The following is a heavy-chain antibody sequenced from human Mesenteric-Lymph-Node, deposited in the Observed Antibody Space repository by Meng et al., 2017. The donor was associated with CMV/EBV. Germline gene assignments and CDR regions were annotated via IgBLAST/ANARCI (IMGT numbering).Heavy chain of an antibody. CDR1: GFTFSSYA. J-gene: IGHJ2*01. Sequence: GGSLRLSCAASGFTFSSYAMHWVRQAPGKGLEWVAVISYDGSNKYYADSVKGRFTISRDNSKNTLYLQMNSLRAEDTAVYYCAKGSYCGGDCYEWYFDLWGRGILVTVSS. D-gene: IGHD2-21*01. V-gene: IGHV3-30*04. CDR3: AKGSYCGGDCYEWYFDL. CDR2: ISYDGSNK.